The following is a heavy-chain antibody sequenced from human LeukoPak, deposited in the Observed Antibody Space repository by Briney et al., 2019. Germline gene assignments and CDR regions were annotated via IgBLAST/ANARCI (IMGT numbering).Heavy chain of an antibody. CDR2: ITSSGRYI. J-gene: IGHJ4*02. CDR3: AKFLFLAAMGPYYFDY. V-gene: IGHV3-21*04. CDR1: GFTFSSHN. D-gene: IGHD5-18*01. Sequence: GGSLRLSCAASGFTFSSHNMNWVRQAPGKGLEWVSSITSSGRYIYYADSVKGRFTISRDNSKNTLYLQMNSLRAEDTAVYYCAKFLFLAAMGPYYFDYWGQGTLVTVSS.